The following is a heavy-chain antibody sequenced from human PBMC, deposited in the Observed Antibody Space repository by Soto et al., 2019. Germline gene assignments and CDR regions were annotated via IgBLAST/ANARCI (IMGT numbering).Heavy chain of an antibody. CDR2: ISTYSGDT. CDR3: ARHHGPTTSENWFDP. D-gene: IGHD5-12*01. CDR1: GYTFTDYY. V-gene: IGHV1-18*04. Sequence: ASVKVSCKASGYTFTDYYIQWVRQAPGQGLEWMGWISTYSGDTKYAQKFQGRVTMTTDTSTTTAYLELRSLRSDDTAVYYCARHHGPTTSENWFDPWGQGTLVTVSS. J-gene: IGHJ5*02.